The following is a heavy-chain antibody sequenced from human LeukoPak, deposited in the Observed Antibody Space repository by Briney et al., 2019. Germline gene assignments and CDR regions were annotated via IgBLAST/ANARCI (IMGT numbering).Heavy chain of an antibody. CDR2: ISSGSTTI. V-gene: IGHV3-48*02. CDR1: GFTFNSYS. CDR3: ARDLTYNYETSGYR. Sequence: GGSLRLSCAASGFTFNSYSMNWVRQAPGKGLEWVSYISSGSTTIHYADSVKGRFTISRDNAKNSLYLQMNSLRDEDTAVYYCARDLTYNYETSGYRWGQGTLVTVSS. J-gene: IGHJ4*02. D-gene: IGHD3-22*01.